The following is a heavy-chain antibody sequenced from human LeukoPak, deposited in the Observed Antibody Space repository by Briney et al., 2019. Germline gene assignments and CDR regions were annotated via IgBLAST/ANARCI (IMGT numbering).Heavy chain of an antibody. CDR2: INHSGST. V-gene: IGHV4-34*01. CDR3: ASGPNSGADY. J-gene: IGHJ4*02. D-gene: IGHD1-26*01. CDR1: GGSFSGYY. Sequence: PSETLSLTCAVYGGSFSGYYWSWIRQPPGKGLEWIGEINHSGSTNYNPSLKSRVTISVDTSKNQFSLKLSSVTAADTAVYYCASGPNSGADYWGQGTLVTVSS.